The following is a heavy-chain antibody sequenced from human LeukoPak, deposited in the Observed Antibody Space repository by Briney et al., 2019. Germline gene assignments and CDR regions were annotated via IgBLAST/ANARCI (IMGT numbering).Heavy chain of an antibody. CDR1: GYTFTSYG. Sequence: ASVKVSCKASGYTFTSYGISWVRQAPGRGLEWMGWISAYNGNTNYAQKLQGRVTMTTDTSTSTAYMELRSLRSDDTAVYYCARRGSSWSGYYYYMDVWGKGTTVTVSS. V-gene: IGHV1-18*01. D-gene: IGHD6-13*01. CDR3: ARRGSSWSGYYYYMDV. CDR2: ISAYNGNT. J-gene: IGHJ6*03.